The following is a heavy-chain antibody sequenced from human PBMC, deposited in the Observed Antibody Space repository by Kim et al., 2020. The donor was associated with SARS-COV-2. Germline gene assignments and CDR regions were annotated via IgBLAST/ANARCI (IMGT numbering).Heavy chain of an antibody. Sequence: SETLSLTCAVYGGSFSGYYWSWIRQPPGKGLEWIGEINHSGSTNYNPSLKSRVTISVDTSKNQFSLKLSSVTAADTAVYYCAREKGGYYDFWSGYTNYYYYMDVWGKGTTVTVSS. CDR3: AREKGGYYDFWSGYTNYYYYMDV. V-gene: IGHV4-34*01. D-gene: IGHD3-3*01. CDR2: INHSGST. J-gene: IGHJ6*03. CDR1: GGSFSGYY.